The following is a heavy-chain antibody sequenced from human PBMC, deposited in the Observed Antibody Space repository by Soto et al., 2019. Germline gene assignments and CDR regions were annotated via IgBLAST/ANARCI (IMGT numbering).Heavy chain of an antibody. V-gene: IGHV3-9*01. D-gene: IGHD5-18*01. CDR1: GFTFSSYA. CDR3: AKAAMAYYYYYYMDV. CDR2: ISWNSGSI. J-gene: IGHJ6*03. Sequence: GGSLRLSCAASGFTFSSYAMSWVRQAPGKGLEWVSGISWNSGSIGYADSVKGRFTISRDNAKNSLYLQMNSLRAEDTALYYCAKAAMAYYYYYYMDVWGKGTTVTVSS.